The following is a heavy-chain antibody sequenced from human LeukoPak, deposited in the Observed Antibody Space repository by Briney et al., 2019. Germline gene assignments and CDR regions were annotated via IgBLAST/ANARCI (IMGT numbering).Heavy chain of an antibody. CDR3: ARYSGIAVAGTGWFDP. CDR2: SSAYYGNT. D-gene: IGHD6-19*01. J-gene: IGHJ5*02. Sequence: ASVNVSCNVSGYTFTSYGIRWVRHAPGPGHERMGWSSAYYGNTNYAQKLQGRVTMTTDTSTSTAYTERRSLVSDDTAVYYCARYSGIAVAGTGWFDPWGQGTVVSVSS. CDR1: GYTFTSYG. V-gene: IGHV1-18*01.